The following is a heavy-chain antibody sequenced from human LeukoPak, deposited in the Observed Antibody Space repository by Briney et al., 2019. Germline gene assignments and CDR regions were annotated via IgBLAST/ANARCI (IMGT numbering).Heavy chain of an antibody. CDR1: GYSFTGDY. CDR3: ARGRGSRSYLYYDYGMDV. V-gene: IGHV1-2*02. D-gene: IGHD1-26*01. J-gene: IGHJ6*01. CDR2: INPNSSGT. Sequence: SVKVSCNASGYSFTGDYMHWVRQAPGQGLEWMGWINPNSSGTNYAQTFQGRLTMTRDTSTSTAYMELSRLRSDDTAVYYCARGRGSRSYLYYDYGMDVWGQESTVTVSS.